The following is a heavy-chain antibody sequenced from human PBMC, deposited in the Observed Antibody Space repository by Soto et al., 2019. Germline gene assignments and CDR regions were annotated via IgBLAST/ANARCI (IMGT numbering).Heavy chain of an antibody. CDR3: ASNQRSIAAADYYYMDV. Sequence: SETLSLTCTVSGGSISSSSYYWGWIRQPPGKGLEWIGSIYYSGSTYYNPSLKSRVTISVDTSKNQFSLKLSSVTAADTAVYYCASNQRSIAAADYYYMDVWGKGTTVTVSS. V-gene: IGHV4-39*01. CDR2: IYYSGST. CDR1: GGSISSSSYY. J-gene: IGHJ6*03. D-gene: IGHD6-13*01.